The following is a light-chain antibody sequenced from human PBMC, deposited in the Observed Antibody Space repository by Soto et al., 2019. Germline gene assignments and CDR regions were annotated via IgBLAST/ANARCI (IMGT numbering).Light chain of an antibody. CDR3: GSYTRTDTPFV. CDR1: STDVGGYNY. V-gene: IGLV2-14*01. Sequence: QSVLAQPSSVSGSPGQSITISCTGTSTDVGGYNYVSWYQHHPGKGPKLIIYGVNNRPSGVSDRFSGSKSGNKASLTISNLEAEDESDYYCGSYTRTDTPFVFGTGTKVTVL. J-gene: IGLJ1*01. CDR2: GVN.